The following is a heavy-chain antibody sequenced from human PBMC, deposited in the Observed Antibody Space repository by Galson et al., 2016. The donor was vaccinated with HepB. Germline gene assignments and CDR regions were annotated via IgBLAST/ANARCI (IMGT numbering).Heavy chain of an antibody. CDR2: IYSGGST. J-gene: IGHJ6*02. V-gene: IGHV3-53*01. Sequence: SLRLSCAASGFSVSSNYIIWVRQAPGKGLEWVSAIYSGGSTYYADAVKGHFTFSRDNSKNTLYLQMNSLRAEDTAVYYCARAWGNYGMDVWGQGTTVTVSS. CDR1: GFSVSSNY. D-gene: IGHD3-16*01. CDR3: ARAWGNYGMDV.